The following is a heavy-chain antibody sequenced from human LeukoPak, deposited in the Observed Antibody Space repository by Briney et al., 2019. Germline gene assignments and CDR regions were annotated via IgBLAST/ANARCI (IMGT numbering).Heavy chain of an antibody. D-gene: IGHD5-24*01. CDR2: IRYDGSEG. CDR3: AKVGHGLHEVDY. V-gene: IGHV3-30*02. J-gene: IGHJ4*02. CDR1: GFTFSTYG. Sequence: PGGSLRLSCAASGFTFSTYGMHWVRQAPGKGLDWVAFIRYDGSEGYYADSVKDRFTVSRDNSKNRMYLQMNSLRAEDTAIYYCAKVGHGLHEVDYWGQGTLVTVSS.